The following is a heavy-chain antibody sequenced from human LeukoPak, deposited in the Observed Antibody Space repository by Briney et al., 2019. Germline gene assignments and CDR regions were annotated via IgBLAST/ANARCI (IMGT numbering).Heavy chain of an antibody. J-gene: IGHJ6*02. Sequence: GGSLRLSCEASGFTFSSYGMHWVRQAPGKGLEWVSVIWFDGTNKYYGDSVKGRFTISRDNSKNTLYLQMNSLGPEDTAVYYCARDWKDYDFWSGYYSYYYYYGMDVWGQGTTVTVSS. CDR1: GFTFSSYG. V-gene: IGHV3-33*01. D-gene: IGHD3-3*01. CDR2: IWFDGTNK. CDR3: ARDWKDYDFWSGYYSYYYYYGMDV.